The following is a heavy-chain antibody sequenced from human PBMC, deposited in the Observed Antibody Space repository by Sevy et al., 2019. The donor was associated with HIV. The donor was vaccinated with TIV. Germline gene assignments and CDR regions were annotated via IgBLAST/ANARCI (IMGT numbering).Heavy chain of an antibody. CDR1: GGSVSSGSYY. J-gene: IGHJ6*02. V-gene: IGHV4-61*01. D-gene: IGHD2-15*01. Sequence: SETLSLTCTVSGGSVSSGSYYWSWIRQPPGKGLEWIGYIYYSGSTNYNPSLKSRVTISVDTSKNQFSLKLSSVTASDTAVYYCARDQGCSGGSCPQLYYYYGMDVWGQGTTVTVSS. CDR2: IYYSGST. CDR3: ARDQGCSGGSCPQLYYYYGMDV.